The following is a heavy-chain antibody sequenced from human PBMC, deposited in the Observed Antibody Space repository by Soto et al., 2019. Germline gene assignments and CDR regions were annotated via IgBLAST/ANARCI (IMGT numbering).Heavy chain of an antibody. CDR3: AREWGRSYYYGMDV. D-gene: IGHD3-10*01. Sequence: QVQLVESGGGVVQPGRSLRLSCAASGFIFSSYAIQWVRQAPGRGLEWVAVISNDAKQKYYADSVKGRFIISRDNSKNTMYLQMNSLRVDDTAVYYCAREWGRSYYYGMDVWGQGTTVIVSS. J-gene: IGHJ6*02. CDR2: ISNDAKQK. CDR1: GFIFSSYA. V-gene: IGHV3-30*04.